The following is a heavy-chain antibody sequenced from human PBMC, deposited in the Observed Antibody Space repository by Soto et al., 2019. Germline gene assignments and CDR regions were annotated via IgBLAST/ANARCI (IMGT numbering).Heavy chain of an antibody. CDR2: IYYSGTT. CDR1: GGSISSYY. V-gene: IGHV4-59*01. Sequence: PSETLSLTCTVSGGSISSYYWSWIRQPPGKGLEWIGYIYYSGTTNYNPSLKSRVSISADTSKNQFSLKLSSVTAADTAVYYCARDLGFCSTTSCYPWFDPWGLGTLVTVSS. CDR3: ARDLGFCSTTSCYPWFDP. D-gene: IGHD2-2*01. J-gene: IGHJ5*02.